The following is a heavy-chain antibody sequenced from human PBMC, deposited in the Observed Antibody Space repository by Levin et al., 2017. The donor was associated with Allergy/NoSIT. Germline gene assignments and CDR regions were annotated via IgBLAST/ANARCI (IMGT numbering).Heavy chain of an antibody. J-gene: IGHJ6*02. CDR1: GFTFSSYG. CDR2: ISYDGSNK. D-gene: IGHD3-10*01. V-gene: IGHV3-30*18. CDR3: AKDLVRGAGGVYYGMDV. Sequence: GESLKISCAASGFTFSSYGMHWVRQAPGKGLEWVAVISYDGSNKYYADSVKGRFTISRDNSKNTLYLQMNSLRAEDTAVYYCAKDLVRGAGGVYYGMDVWGQGTTVTVSS.